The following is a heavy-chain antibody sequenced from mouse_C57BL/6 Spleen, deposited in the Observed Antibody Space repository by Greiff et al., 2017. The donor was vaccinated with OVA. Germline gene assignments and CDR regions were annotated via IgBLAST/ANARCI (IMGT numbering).Heavy chain of an antibody. CDR2: IRSKSNNYAT. V-gene: IGHV10-1*01. CDR1: GFSFNTYA. J-gene: IGHJ2*01. Sequence: EVHLVESGGGLVQPKGSLKLSCAASGFSFNTYAMNWVRQAPGKGLEWVARIRSKSNNYATYYADSVKDRFTISRDDSESMLYLQMNNLKTEDTAMYYCVRQYDYDDYFDYWGQGTTLTVSS. CDR3: VRQYDYDDYFDY. D-gene: IGHD2-4*01.